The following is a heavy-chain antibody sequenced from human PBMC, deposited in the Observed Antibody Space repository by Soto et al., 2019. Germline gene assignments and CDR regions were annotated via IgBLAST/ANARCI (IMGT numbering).Heavy chain of an antibody. V-gene: IGHV3-30*18. CDR1: GFTFSSYG. J-gene: IGHJ4*02. CDR3: AKDSYGSGSSIDY. CDR2: ISYDGSNK. Sequence: PRLSCAASGFTFSSYGMHWVRQAPGKGLEWVAVISYDGSNKYYADSVKGRFTISRDNSKNTLYLQMNSLRAEDTAVYYCAKDSYGSGSSIDYWGQGTLVTVSS. D-gene: IGHD3-10*01.